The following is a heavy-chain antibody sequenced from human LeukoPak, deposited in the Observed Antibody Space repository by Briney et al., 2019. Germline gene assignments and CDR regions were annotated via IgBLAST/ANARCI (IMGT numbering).Heavy chain of an antibody. V-gene: IGHV4-39*01. D-gene: IGHD5-18*01. J-gene: IGHJ4*02. CDR2: IYYSGST. CDR1: GGSISSSSYH. CDR3: ARSRHTAMVSFDY. Sequence: SETLSLTCTVSGGSISSSSYHWGWIRQPPGKGLEWIGSIYYSGSTYYNPSLKSRVTISVDTSKNQFSLKLSSVTAADTAVYYCARSRHTAMVSFDYWGQGTLVTVSS.